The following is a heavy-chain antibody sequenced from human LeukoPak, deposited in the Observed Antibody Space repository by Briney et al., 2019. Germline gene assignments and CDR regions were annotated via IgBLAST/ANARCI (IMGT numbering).Heavy chain of an antibody. D-gene: IGHD6-13*01. CDR1: GGSITSGSFY. CDR3: ARGGPGIAAAGRGFFDY. J-gene: IGHJ4*02. Sequence: SETLSLTCSVSGGSITSGSFYWSWVRQPAGKGLEWIGRVYKSGTTNYNPSLKSRVTISVDTSKNQFSLKLSSVTAADTAVYYCARGGPGIAAAGRGFFDYWGQGTLVTVSS. CDR2: VYKSGTT. V-gene: IGHV4-61*02.